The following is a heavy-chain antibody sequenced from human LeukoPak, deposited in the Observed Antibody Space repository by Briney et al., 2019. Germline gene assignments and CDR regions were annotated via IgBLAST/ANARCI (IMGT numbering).Heavy chain of an antibody. V-gene: IGHV1-18*01. D-gene: IGHD5-18*01. Sequence: ASVKVSCKASGYTFSNYGISWVRQAPGQGLEWVGWISAYTGKTNYAQKVQGRVTMTTDTSTSTAYMDLRSLRSDDTAVYYCAREKYTYGRGFYFDYRGQGTLVTVSS. CDR3: AREKYTYGRGFYFDY. J-gene: IGHJ4*02. CDR2: ISAYTGKT. CDR1: GYTFSNYG.